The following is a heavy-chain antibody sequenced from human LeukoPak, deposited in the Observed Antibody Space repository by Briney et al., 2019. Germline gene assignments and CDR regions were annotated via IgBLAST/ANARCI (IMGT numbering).Heavy chain of an antibody. D-gene: IGHD6-19*01. CDR2: IYYSGST. J-gene: IGHJ3*02. Sequence: SETLSLTCTVSGGSISSSSYYWGWIRQPPGKGLEWIGSIYYSGSTYYNPSLKSRVTISVDTSKNQFSLKLSSVTAADTAVYYCATSGYSSGWYYLGDAFDIWGQGTMVTVSS. CDR1: GGSISSSSYY. CDR3: ATSGYSSGWYYLGDAFDI. V-gene: IGHV4-39*01.